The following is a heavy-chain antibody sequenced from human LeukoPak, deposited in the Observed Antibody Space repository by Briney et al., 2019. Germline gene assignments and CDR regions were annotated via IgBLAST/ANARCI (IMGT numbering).Heavy chain of an antibody. V-gene: IGHV4-61*01. CDR1: GGFISSSRYY. D-gene: IGHD3/OR15-3a*01. Sequence: SETLSLTCTVSGGFISSSRYYWRWIRQPPGKGLEWIGYIYYSGSTNYNPSLKSRVTISVDTSKDQFSLKLSSVTAADTAGYYCGRVWTAVTLLVVFDYWGQGTLVTVSS. J-gene: IGHJ4*02. CDR2: IYYSGST. CDR3: GRVWTAVTLLVVFDY.